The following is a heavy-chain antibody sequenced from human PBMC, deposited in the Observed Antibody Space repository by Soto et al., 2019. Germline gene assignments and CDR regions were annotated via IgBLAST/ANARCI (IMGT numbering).Heavy chain of an antibody. CDR1: GGSISSYY. J-gene: IGHJ6*02. CDR2: IYYSGST. CDR3: ARLDYDIVTGYRGRDYYGMDV. V-gene: IGHV4-59*08. D-gene: IGHD3-9*01. Sequence: SETLSLTCTVSGGSISSYYWSWIRQPPGKGLEWIGYIYYSGSTNYNPSLKSRVTISVDTSKNQFSLKLSSVTAADTAVYYCARLDYDIVTGYRGRDYYGMDVWGQGTTVTVSS.